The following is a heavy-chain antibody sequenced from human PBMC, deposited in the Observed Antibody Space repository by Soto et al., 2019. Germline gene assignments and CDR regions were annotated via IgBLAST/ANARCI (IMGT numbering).Heavy chain of an antibody. V-gene: IGHV5-51*01. CDR1: GYNFTNYW. J-gene: IGHJ6*04. CDR3: AAVINCYIIDV. CDR2: IYPGAPDT. Sequence: WDTLNISSKGSGYNFTNYWNEWVRQSPGKGLVWMGLIYPGAPDTKYNPSFQGQVTISADKSIPTTYLQWSSLKASDTAIYYCAAVINCYIIDVWAEGSAVTVSS. D-gene: IGHD4-4*01.